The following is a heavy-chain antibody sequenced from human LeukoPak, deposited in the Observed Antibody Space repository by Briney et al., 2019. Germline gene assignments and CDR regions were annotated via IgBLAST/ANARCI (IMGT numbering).Heavy chain of an antibody. D-gene: IGHD5-24*01. CDR2: ISSSGGST. Sequence: AGGSLRLSCAASGXTFSSYAMSWVRQASGKGLEWVSAISSSGGSTYYADSVKGRFTISRDNSKNTLYLQMNSLRVEDTAVYYCAKDPYGYNSYYFDYWGQGTLGTVSS. CDR1: GXTFSSYA. CDR3: AKDPYGYNSYYFDY. V-gene: IGHV3-23*01. J-gene: IGHJ4*02.